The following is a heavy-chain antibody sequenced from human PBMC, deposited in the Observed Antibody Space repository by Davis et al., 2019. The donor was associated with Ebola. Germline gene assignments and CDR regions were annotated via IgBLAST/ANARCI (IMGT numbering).Heavy chain of an antibody. J-gene: IGHJ4*02. V-gene: IGHV4-59*08. CDR2: IYYSGST. Sequence: MPSETLSLTCTAPGGSISPYYWSWIRQPPGKGLEWIGYIYYSGSTKYNLSLKGRVAISVDTSKNQFSLKLSSVTAADTAVYYCARSYGAAPFDYWGRGTLVTVSS. CDR3: ARSYGAAPFDY. CDR1: GGSISPYY. D-gene: IGHD4/OR15-4a*01.